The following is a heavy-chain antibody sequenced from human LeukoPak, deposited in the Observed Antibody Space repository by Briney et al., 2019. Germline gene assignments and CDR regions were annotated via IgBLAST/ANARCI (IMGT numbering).Heavy chain of an antibody. CDR2: FDPEDGET. Sequence: ASVKVSCKVSGYTLTELSMHWVRQAPGKGLEWMGGFDPEDGETIYAQKSQGRVTMTEDTSTDTAYMELSSLRSEDTAVYYCATASSREPLVDYWGQGTLVTVSS. V-gene: IGHV1-24*01. CDR3: ATASSREPLVDY. CDR1: GYTLTELS. D-gene: IGHD1-26*01. J-gene: IGHJ4*02.